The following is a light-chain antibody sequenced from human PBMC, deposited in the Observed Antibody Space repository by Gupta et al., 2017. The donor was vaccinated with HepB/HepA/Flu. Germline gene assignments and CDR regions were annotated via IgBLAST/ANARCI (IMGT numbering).Light chain of an antibody. CDR3: QQRNSTPWT. CDR2: AAS. CDR1: QSISSY. V-gene: IGKV1-39*01. J-gene: IGKJ1*01. Sequence: DIQMTQSPSSLSASVGDRVTITCRASQSISSYLNWYQQKPGKAPKLLIYAASRVQSGVPSRFSGSGSGTDFTLTISSPQPEDFATYYCQQRNSTPWTFGQGTKVEIK.